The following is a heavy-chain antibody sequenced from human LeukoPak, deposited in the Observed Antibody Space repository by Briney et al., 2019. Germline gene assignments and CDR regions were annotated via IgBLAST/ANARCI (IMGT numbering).Heavy chain of an antibody. CDR3: AKVEAGSGGWYPFDY. J-gene: IGHJ4*02. CDR1: GFTFSNYA. V-gene: IGHV3-23*01. Sequence: PGGSLRLSCAASGFTFSNYAMSWVRQAPGKGLEWVSAITDSGAYAYYAGSVKGRFTISRDNSKNTLYLQMSGLRADDTAVYYCAKVEAGSGGWYPFDYWGQGTLVTVSS. CDR2: ITDSGAYA. D-gene: IGHD6-19*01.